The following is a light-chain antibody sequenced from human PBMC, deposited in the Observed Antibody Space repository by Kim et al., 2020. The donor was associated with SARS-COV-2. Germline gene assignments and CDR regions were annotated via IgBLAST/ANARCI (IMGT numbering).Light chain of an antibody. CDR2: DAS. CDR1: QSVSSY. V-gene: IGKV3-11*01. Sequence: VSPGERATLSCRASQSVSSYLAWYQQKPGQAPRLLIYDASDRATGIPARFSGSASGTEFTLTISSLESEDFAVYYCQQRSNWLLTFGGGTRVDIK. CDR3: QQRSNWLLT. J-gene: IGKJ4*01.